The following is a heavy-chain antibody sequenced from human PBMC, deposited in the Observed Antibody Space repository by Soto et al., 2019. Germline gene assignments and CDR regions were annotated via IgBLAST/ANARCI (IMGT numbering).Heavy chain of an antibody. J-gene: IGHJ6*02. D-gene: IGHD3-22*01. CDR2: IYYSGST. CDR3: ARERDDSRRDYYYGMDV. CDR1: GGSISSRDYY. Sequence: PSETLSLTCTVSGGSISSRDYYWGWIRQPPGKGLEWIGYIYYSGSTYYNPSLKSRVTISVDTSKNQFSLKLSSVTAADTAVYYCARERDDSRRDYYYGMDVWGQGTMVTVS. V-gene: IGHV4-30-4*01.